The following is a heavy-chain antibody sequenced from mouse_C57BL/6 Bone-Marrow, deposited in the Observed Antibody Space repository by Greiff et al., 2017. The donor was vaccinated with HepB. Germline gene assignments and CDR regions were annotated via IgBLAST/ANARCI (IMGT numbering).Heavy chain of an antibody. CDR2: IYPGGGYT. CDR1: GYTFTNYW. Sequence: QVQLKQSGAELVRPGTSVKMSCKASGYTFTNYWIGWAKQRPGHGLEWIGDIYPGGGYTTYNEKFKGKATLTADKSSSTAYMQFSSLTSEDSSIYYCAREGLLRGFAYWGQGTLVTVSA. CDR3: AREGLLRGFAY. J-gene: IGHJ3*01. V-gene: IGHV1-63*01. D-gene: IGHD1-1*01.